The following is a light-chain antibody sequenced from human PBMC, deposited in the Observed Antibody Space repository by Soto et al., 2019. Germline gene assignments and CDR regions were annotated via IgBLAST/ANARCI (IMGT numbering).Light chain of an antibody. CDR1: QSISSY. CDR2: AAA. V-gene: IGKV1-39*01. J-gene: IGKJ2*01. Sequence: DIQMTQSPSSLSASVGDRVTITCRASQSISSYLNWYHQKPGKAPKLLIYAAASLQSGVPSRFSGSGSGTDFTLTISSLQHEDFETYYCQQSYSTPLYTLGQGTKPEIK. CDR3: QQSYSTPLYT.